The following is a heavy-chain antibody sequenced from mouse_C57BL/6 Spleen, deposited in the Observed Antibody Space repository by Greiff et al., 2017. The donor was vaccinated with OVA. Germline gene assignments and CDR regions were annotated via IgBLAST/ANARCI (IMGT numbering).Heavy chain of an antibody. CDR2: IYPGDGDT. CDR1: GYAFSSSW. J-gene: IGHJ1*03. D-gene: IGHD1-1*01. V-gene: IGHV1-82*01. Sequence: ESGPELVKPGASVKISCKASGYAFSSSWMNWVKQRPGKGLEWIGRIYPGDGDTNYNGKFKGKATLTADKSSSTAYMQLSSLTSEDSAVYFCARGLYYGSSYWYFDVWGTGTTVTVSS. CDR3: ARGLYYGSSYWYFDV.